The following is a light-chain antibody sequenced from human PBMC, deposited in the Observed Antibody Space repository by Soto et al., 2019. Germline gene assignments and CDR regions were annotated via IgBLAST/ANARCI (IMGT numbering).Light chain of an antibody. V-gene: IGLV3-21*02. CDR2: VDS. Sequence: SYELTQPPSVSVAPGRTARIPCGGNNIGGTRVHWYQQKPGQAPVLVVYVDSDRPSGIPERFSGSNSGNTATLTISGVEATDEADFYCQVWDFSSDRWVFGGGTKLTVL. CDR1: NIGGTR. J-gene: IGLJ3*02. CDR3: QVWDFSSDRWV.